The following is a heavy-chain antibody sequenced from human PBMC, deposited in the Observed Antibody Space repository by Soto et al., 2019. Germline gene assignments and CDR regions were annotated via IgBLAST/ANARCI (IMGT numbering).Heavy chain of an antibody. J-gene: IGHJ5*02. CDR1: GGSISSYY. V-gene: IGHV4-59*01. CDR3: ARVRDLRGYSYGYWFDP. D-gene: IGHD5-18*01. Sequence: KTSETLSLTCTVSGGSISSYYWSWIRQPPGKGLEWIGYIYYSGSTNYNPSLKSRVTISVDTSKNQFSLKLSSVTAADTAVYYCARVRDLRGYSYGYWFDPWGQGTLVTVSS. CDR2: IYYSGST.